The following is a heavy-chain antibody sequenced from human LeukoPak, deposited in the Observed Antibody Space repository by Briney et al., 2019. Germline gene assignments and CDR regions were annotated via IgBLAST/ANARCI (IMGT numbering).Heavy chain of an antibody. CDR3: ARPGRYDFWSGYNNWFDP. CDR2: IYYSGST. J-gene: IGHJ5*02. D-gene: IGHD3-3*01. Sequence: SETLSLTCTVSGGSISSSGYYWGWIRQPPGKGLEWIGGIYYSGSTYYNPSLKSRVTISVDTSKNQFSLKLSSVTAADTAVYYCARPGRYDFWSGYNNWFDPWGQGTLVTVSS. CDR1: GGSISSSGYY. V-gene: IGHV4-39*01.